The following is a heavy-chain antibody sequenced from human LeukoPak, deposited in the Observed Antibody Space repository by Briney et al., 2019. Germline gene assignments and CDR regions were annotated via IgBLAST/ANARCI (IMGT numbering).Heavy chain of an antibody. CDR1: GGSISSSSYY. J-gene: IGHJ5*02. V-gene: IGHV4-39*07. CDR3: ARGVKFMGDCYSFSFNWFDP. CDR2: IYTSGST. Sequence: SETLSLTCTVSGGSISSSSYYWGWIRQPPGKGLEWIGRIYTSGSTNYNPSLKSRVTISVDTSKNQFSLKLSSVTAADTAVYYCARGVKFMGDCYSFSFNWFDPWGQGTLVTVSS. D-gene: IGHD2-21*02.